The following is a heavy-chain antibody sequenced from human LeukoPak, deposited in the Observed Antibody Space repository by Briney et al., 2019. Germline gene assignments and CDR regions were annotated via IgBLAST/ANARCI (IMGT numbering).Heavy chain of an antibody. V-gene: IGHV3-48*03. Sequence: GGSLRLSCAASGFTFSSYSLHWVRQAPGKGLEWISYISSSGSNIDYADSVKGRFTISRDNGKNSLFLQMNSLRVEDTAVYYCARTAFDWSQGGGNWFDPWGQGTLVTVSS. CDR1: GFTFSSYS. J-gene: IGHJ5*02. CDR3: ARTAFDWSQGGGNWFDP. D-gene: IGHD3-9*01. CDR2: ISSSGSNI.